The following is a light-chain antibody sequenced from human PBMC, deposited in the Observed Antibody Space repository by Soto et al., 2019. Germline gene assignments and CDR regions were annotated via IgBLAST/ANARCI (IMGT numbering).Light chain of an antibody. Sequence: EIVLTQSPATLSFSPGERATLSCGASADVSSSYVAWYQQKSGLAPRLLIHDASSRATGIPDRFSGSKSGTDFTLTIRRLEPEDAGVYYCQQFSSYPLTFGGGTKV. CDR3: QQFSSYPLT. CDR2: DAS. CDR1: ADVSSSY. V-gene: IGKV3D-20*01. J-gene: IGKJ4*01.